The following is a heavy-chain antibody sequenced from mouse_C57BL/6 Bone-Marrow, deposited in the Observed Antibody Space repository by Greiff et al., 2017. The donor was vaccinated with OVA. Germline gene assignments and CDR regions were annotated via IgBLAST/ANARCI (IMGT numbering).Heavy chain of an antibody. D-gene: IGHD3-2*02. CDR1: GYTFTSYG. CDR2: IYPRSGNT. V-gene: IGHV1-81*01. J-gene: IGHJ4*01. Sequence: VQLQQSGAELARPGASVKLSCKASGYTFTSYGISWVKQRTGQGLEWIGEIYPRSGNTYYNEKFKGKATLTADKSSSTAYMELRSLTSEDSAVYFCARDPHSSGYDYYAMDYWGQGTSVTVSS. CDR3: ARDPHSSGYDYYAMDY.